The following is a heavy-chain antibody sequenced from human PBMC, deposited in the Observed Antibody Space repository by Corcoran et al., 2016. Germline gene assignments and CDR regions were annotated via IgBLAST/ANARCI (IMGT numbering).Heavy chain of an antibody. Sequence: QVQLQESGPGLLKPSETLSLTCAVSGGSFSSYYWTWIRQPPGKGLEWIGYIDYSGSTNYNPSLKSRVTISVDTSKNQFSLKLSSVTAADTAVYYGVCVCPDGSGSYPDQLDDWGQGTLVTVSS. CDR3: VCVCPDGSGSYPDQLDD. CDR2: IDYSGST. CDR1: GGSFSSYY. V-gene: IGHV4-59*01. J-gene: IGHJ4*02. D-gene: IGHD3-10*01.